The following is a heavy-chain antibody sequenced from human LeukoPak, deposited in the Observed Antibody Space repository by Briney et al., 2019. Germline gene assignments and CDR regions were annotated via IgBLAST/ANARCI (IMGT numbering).Heavy chain of an antibody. CDR2: ISYHGSNK. D-gene: IGHD5-18*01. CDR3: AKNTHAYPEIFDY. CDR1: EFTFSSYA. V-gene: IGHV3-30*18. Sequence: GTSLRLSCAASEFTFSSYAMHWVRQAPGKGLEWVAFISYHGSNKYYADSVKGRFTISRDNSKNTLFLQMNSLRAEDTAVYYCAKNTHAYPEIFDYWGQGTLVTVSS. J-gene: IGHJ4*02.